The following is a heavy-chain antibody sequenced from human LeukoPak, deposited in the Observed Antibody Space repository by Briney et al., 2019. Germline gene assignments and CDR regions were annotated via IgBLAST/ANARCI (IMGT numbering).Heavy chain of an antibody. J-gene: IGHJ5*02. Sequence: SETLSLTCTVSGGSISSYYWSWIRQPPGKGLEWIGYIYYSGSTNYNPSLKSRVTISVDTSKNQFSLKLSSVTAADTAVYYCARDFPGTDAGFDPWGQGTLVTVSS. CDR3: ARDFPGTDAGFDP. CDR2: IYYSGST. V-gene: IGHV4-59*01. CDR1: GGSISSYY. D-gene: IGHD1-1*01.